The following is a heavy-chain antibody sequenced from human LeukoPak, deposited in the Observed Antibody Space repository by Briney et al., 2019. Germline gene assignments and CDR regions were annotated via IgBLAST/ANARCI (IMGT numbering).Heavy chain of an antibody. Sequence: GGSLRLSCAASGFTFSSYGMHWVRQAPGKGLEWVAVISYDGSNKYYADSVKGRFTISRDNSKNTLYLQMNSLGAEDTAVYYCVQDCAWGAFAYWGQGTLVTVSS. J-gene: IGHJ4*02. D-gene: IGHD7-27*01. CDR3: VQDCAWGAFAY. V-gene: IGHV3-30*18. CDR2: ISYDGSNK. CDR1: GFTFSSYG.